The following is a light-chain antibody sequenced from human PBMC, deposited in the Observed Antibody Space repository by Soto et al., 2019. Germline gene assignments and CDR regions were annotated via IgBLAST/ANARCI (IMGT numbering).Light chain of an antibody. CDR2: EVT. Sequence: QSVLTQPASVSGSPGQSITISCTGTSSDIGTYDYVSWYQHHPGKAPKLMIYEVTNRPSGVSDRFSGSKSGKTASLTISGLQAEDDADYYCSSYTTTTTPVVFGGGTKLTVL. CDR1: SSDIGTYDY. J-gene: IGLJ2*01. V-gene: IGLV2-14*01. CDR3: SSYTTTTTPVV.